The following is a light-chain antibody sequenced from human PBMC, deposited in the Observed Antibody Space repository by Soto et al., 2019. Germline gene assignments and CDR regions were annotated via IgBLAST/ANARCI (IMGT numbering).Light chain of an antibody. J-gene: IGKJ5*01. CDR3: QQYHKWPPIT. V-gene: IGKV3D-15*01. CDR2: AAS. CDR1: QSVSSK. Sequence: EIVMTQSPATLSVSPGERATLSCRASQSVSSKLAWYQQKPGQAPRLLIYAASTRASGIPARFSGSGSGTDFTLTISSLQSEDSAVYYCQQYHKWPPITFGQGTRLEIK.